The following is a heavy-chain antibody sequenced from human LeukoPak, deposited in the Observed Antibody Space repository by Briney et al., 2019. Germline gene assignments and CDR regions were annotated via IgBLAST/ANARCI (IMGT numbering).Heavy chain of an antibody. CDR2: INPNSGGT. J-gene: IGHJ4*02. CDR3: ARVYSSGSFYLY. V-gene: IGHV1-2*02. D-gene: IGHD3-10*01. CDR1: GYTFTGYY. Sequence: ASVKVSCKASGYTFTGYYLHWVRQAPGQGPEWMGWINPNSGGTSYSQKFQGRVTVTRDTSISTAYMELGRLRSDDTAVYYCARVYSSGSFYLYWGQGTLVTVSS.